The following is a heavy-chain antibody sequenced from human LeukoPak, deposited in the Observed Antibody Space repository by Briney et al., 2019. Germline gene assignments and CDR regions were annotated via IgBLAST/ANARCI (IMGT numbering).Heavy chain of an antibody. CDR2: ISGSGGST. CDR1: GFTFSSYA. CDR3: AKDLSGYGPYWYFDL. V-gene: IGHV3-23*01. J-gene: IGHJ2*01. Sequence: TGGSLRLSCAASGFTFSSYAMSWVRQAPGKGREWVSAISGSGGSTYSADPVKGRFTISRENSKSTLYLKMNSLRAEDTAVYYCAKDLSGYGPYWYFDLWGRGTLVTVSS. D-gene: IGHD6-25*01.